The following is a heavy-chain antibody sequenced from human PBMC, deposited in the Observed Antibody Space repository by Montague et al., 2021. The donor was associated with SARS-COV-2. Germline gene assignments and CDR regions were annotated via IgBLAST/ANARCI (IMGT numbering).Heavy chain of an antibody. Sequence: SETLSLTCLVSGDSITNKNWWYWVRQPPGKGLEWLGENYQSRTTNYNPSLKTRVTISTDKSKNLLSLTLTSVTAADTAFYFCARGGNYYDSSGHEAFFDFWGQGPLVTVSS. D-gene: IGHD3-22*01. CDR1: GDSITNKNW. CDR2: NYQSRTT. J-gene: IGHJ4*02. V-gene: IGHV4-4*02. CDR3: ARGGNYYDSSGHEAFFDF.